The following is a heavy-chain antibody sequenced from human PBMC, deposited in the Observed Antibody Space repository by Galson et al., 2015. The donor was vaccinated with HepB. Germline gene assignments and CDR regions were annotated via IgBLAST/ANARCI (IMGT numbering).Heavy chain of an antibody. Sequence: SLRLSCAASGFTVSSNYMNWVRQAPGKKLEWVSVIYSGGTTHYADSVKGRFTISRDNSKNTLYLQMNSLRADDTAIYYCATDPIVATIFRFWGQGALVTVSS. CDR3: ATDPIVATIFRF. CDR1: GFTVSSNY. D-gene: IGHD3-3*01. J-gene: IGHJ4*02. V-gene: IGHV3-53*01. CDR2: IYSGGTT.